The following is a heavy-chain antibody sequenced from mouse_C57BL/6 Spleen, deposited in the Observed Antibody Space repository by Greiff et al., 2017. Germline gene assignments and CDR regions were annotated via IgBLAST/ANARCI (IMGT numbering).Heavy chain of an antibody. Sequence: VQLQQSGAELVRPGTSVKVSCKASGYAFTNYLIEWVKQRPGQGLEWIGVINPGSGGNNYNEKFKGKATLTADKSSSTAYMQLSSLTSEDSAVYFCARGRFNAMDYWGQGTSVTVSS. CDR2: INPGSGGN. CDR3: ARGRFNAMDY. V-gene: IGHV1-54*01. J-gene: IGHJ4*01. CDR1: GYAFTNYL.